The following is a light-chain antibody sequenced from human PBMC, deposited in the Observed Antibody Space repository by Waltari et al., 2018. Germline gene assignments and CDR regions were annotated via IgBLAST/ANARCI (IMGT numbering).Light chain of an antibody. CDR1: QSALYSSNNKNY. Sequence: DIVMTQSPDSLAVSLGERATINRKSSQSALYSSNNKNYLAWYQQKPGQPPKLLIYWASTRESGVPDRFSGSGSGTDFTLTISSLQAEDVAVYYCQQYYTTRTFGQGTKVEIK. J-gene: IGKJ1*01. V-gene: IGKV4-1*01. CDR2: WAS. CDR3: QQYYTTRT.